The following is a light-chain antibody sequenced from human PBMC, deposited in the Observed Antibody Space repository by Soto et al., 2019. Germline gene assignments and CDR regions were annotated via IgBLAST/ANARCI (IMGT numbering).Light chain of an antibody. CDR1: QSVSNN. Sequence: SQSAGTVSLSPGERASLSCRASQSVSNNYLAWYQQKPGQAPRLLIYGASTRATGIPARFSGSGSGTEFTLTINSLQSEDFAVYCCQQYNFWPLTFGGGTKVDIK. CDR3: QQYNFWPLT. V-gene: IGKV3-15*01. CDR2: GAS. J-gene: IGKJ4*02.